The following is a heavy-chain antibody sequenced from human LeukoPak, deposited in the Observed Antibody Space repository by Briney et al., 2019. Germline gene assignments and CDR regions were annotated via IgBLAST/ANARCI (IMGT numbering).Heavy chain of an antibody. CDR3: ARDTETYYYDSSGYSYDY. D-gene: IGHD3-22*01. Sequence: ASVKVSCKASGYTFTGYYMHWVRRAPGQGLEWMGWINPNSGGTNYAQKFQGRVTMTRDASISTAYMELSRLRSDDTAVYYCARDTETYYYDSSGYSYDYWGQGTLVTVSS. V-gene: IGHV1-2*02. CDR2: INPNSGGT. J-gene: IGHJ4*02. CDR1: GYTFTGYY.